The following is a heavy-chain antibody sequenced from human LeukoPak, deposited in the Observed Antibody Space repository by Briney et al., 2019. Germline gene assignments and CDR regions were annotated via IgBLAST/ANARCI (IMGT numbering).Heavy chain of an antibody. CDR2: INHSGGT. D-gene: IGHD5-18*01. Sequence: SETLSLTCAVYGGSFTGYYWSWIRQPPGKGLEWIGEINHSGGTNYNPSLKSRVTMSTDTSKNQVSLKLSSVTAADTAVYYCARAPERGYSYGLGGYWGQGTLVTVSS. CDR1: GGSFTGYY. J-gene: IGHJ4*02. CDR3: ARAPERGYSYGLGGY. V-gene: IGHV4-34*01.